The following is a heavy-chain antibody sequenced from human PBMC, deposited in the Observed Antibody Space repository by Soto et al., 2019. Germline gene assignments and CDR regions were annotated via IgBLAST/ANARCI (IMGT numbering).Heavy chain of an antibody. CDR3: AKGFCSSTACSRGYFDY. J-gene: IGHJ4*02. CDR1: GFSFISLA. D-gene: IGHD2-2*01. V-gene: IGHV3-23*01. Sequence: GVLILSCAASGFSFISLAMSWFRQAPGKGLEWVSGISGSGGSTFHADSVRGRFTISRDNSKNTLYLQLNSLRAEDTAVYYCAKGFCSSTACSRGYFDYWGQGTMVTVSS. CDR2: ISGSGGST.